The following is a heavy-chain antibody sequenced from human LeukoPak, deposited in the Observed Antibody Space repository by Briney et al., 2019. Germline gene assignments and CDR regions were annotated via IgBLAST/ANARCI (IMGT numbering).Heavy chain of an antibody. V-gene: IGHV4-4*07. Sequence: SETLSLTCTVSGGSISSYYWSWIRQPAGKGLEWIGRIYTSGSTNYNPSLKSRVTMSVDTSKNQFSLKLSSVTAADTAVYYCARDEMKQELYYYYYYMDVWGKGTTVTVSS. D-gene: IGHD6-13*01. CDR3: ARDEMKQELYYYYYYMDV. J-gene: IGHJ6*03. CDR1: GGSISSYY. CDR2: IYTSGST.